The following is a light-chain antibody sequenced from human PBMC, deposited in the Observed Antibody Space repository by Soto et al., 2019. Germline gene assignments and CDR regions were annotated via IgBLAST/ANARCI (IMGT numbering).Light chain of an antibody. V-gene: IGKV1-39*01. CDR2: AAS. CDR1: HSISTY. Sequence: DIQMTQSPSSLSASVGDRFTITCRAIHSISTYLNWYQQKPGKAPNLLVYAASSLQSGVPSRFSGSGSGTDFTLIISGLQPDDSATYYCQQYTNTNNPWMFGQGTKV. J-gene: IGKJ1*01. CDR3: QQYTNTNNPWM.